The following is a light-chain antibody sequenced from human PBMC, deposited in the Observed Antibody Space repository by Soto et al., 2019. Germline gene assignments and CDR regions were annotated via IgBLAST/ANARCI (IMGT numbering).Light chain of an antibody. V-gene: IGLV2-14*01. Sequence: QSALAQPASVSGSPRQSITISCTGTSSDVGGYNYVAWYQQHPGKAPKLIIYEVTNRPSGVSYRFSASKSGNTASLTISGLQSEDEADYYCISYTGKSASYVFGTGTKVTVL. CDR1: SSDVGGYNY. CDR3: ISYTGKSASYV. CDR2: EVT. J-gene: IGLJ1*01.